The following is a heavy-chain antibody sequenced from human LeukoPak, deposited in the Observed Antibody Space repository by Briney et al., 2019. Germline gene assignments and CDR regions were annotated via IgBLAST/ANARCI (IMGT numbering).Heavy chain of an antibody. D-gene: IGHD2-2*01. CDR1: GYSFTSYW. CDR3: ARQGLYCSSTSCWDYYYGMDV. V-gene: IGHV5-51*01. J-gene: IGHJ6*02. Sequence: GESLKISCKGSGYSFTSYWIGWVRQMPGKGLEWMGIIYPGDSDTRYSPSFQGPVTISADKSISTAYLQWSSLKASDTAMYYCARQGLYCSSTSCWDYYYGMDVWGQGTTVTVSS. CDR2: IYPGDSDT.